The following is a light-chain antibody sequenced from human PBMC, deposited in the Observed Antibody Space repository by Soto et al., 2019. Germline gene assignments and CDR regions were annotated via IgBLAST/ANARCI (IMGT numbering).Light chain of an antibody. CDR3: AAWDDSLNGVV. Sequence: QLVLTQPPSASGTPGQRVTISCSGSSSNVGSNSVTWYQQLPGTAPKLLIYSYNQRPSGVPDRFSGSKSGTSASLAISGVQSEDEADYFCAAWDDSLNGVVFGGGTQLTVL. J-gene: IGLJ2*01. CDR1: SSNVGSNS. CDR2: SYN. V-gene: IGLV1-44*01.